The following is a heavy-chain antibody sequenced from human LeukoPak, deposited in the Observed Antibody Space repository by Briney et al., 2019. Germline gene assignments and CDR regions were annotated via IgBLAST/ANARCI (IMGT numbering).Heavy chain of an antibody. D-gene: IGHD6-13*01. CDR2: IKSKTDGGTT. V-gene: IGHV3-15*01. J-gene: IGHJ4*02. Sequence: GGSLRLSCAASGFTFSNAWMSWVRQAPGKGLEWVGRIKSKTDGGTTDYAAPVKGRFTISRDDSKNTLYLQMNSLKTEDTAVYYCTTFVQSWYDPWAFDYWGQGTLVTVSS. CDR1: GFTFSNAW. CDR3: TTFVQSWYDPWAFDY.